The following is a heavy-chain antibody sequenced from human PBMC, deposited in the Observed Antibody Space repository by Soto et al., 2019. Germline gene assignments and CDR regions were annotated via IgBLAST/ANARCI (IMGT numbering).Heavy chain of an antibody. CDR3: AKRLGLLYYGSGSYMDV. CDR1: GYSFTSYW. Sequence: PGESLKISCKGSGYSFTSYWISWVRQMPGKGLEWMGRIDPSDSYTNYSPSFQGHVTISADKSISTAYLQWSSLKASDTAMYYCAKRLGLLYYGSGSYMDVWGQGTTVTVSS. V-gene: IGHV5-10-1*01. J-gene: IGHJ6*02. CDR2: IDPSDSYT. D-gene: IGHD3-10*01.